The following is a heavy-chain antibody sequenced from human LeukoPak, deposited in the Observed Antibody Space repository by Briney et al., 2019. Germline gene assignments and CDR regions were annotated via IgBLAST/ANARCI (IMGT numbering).Heavy chain of an antibody. V-gene: IGHV3-23*01. CDR2: ISGGGGGT. J-gene: IGHJ4*02. CDR1: GFTFSSYA. D-gene: IGHD3-22*01. Sequence: QPGGTLRLSCAASGFTFSSYAMSWVRQAPGKGLEWVSAISGGGGGTYYADSVKGRFTISRDNSKNMLFLQMNSLRAEDTAVYYCAKEERINMLVVGYWGQGTLVTVSS. CDR3: AKEERINMLVVGY.